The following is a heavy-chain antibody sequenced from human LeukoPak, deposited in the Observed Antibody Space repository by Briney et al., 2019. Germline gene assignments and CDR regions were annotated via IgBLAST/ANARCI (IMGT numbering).Heavy chain of an antibody. CDR2: INTNTGNP. CDR3: ARGGLGYCSGGSCPQYYYYGMDV. CDR1: GYTFTSYA. J-gene: IGHJ6*02. D-gene: IGHD2-15*01. V-gene: IGHV7-4-1*02. Sequence: ASVKVSCKASGYTFTSYAMNWVRQAPGQGLEWMGWINTNTGNPTYAQGFTGRFVFSLDTSVSTAYLQISSLKAEDTAVYYCARGGLGYCSGGSCPQYYYYGMDVWGQGTTVTVSS.